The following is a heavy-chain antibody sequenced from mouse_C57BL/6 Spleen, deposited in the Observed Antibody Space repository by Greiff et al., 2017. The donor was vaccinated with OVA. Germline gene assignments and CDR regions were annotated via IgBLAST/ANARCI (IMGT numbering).Heavy chain of an antibody. J-gene: IGHJ1*03. D-gene: IGHD1-1*01. Sequence: QVQLQQSGPELVKPGASVKISCKASGYAFSSSWMNWVKQRPGKGLEWIGRIYPGDGDTNYNGKFKGKATLTADKSSSTAYMQLSSLTSEDSAVYFCARGGITTVVPYWYFEVWGTGTTVTVSS. CDR3: ARGGITTVVPYWYFEV. CDR2: IYPGDGDT. CDR1: GYAFSSSW. V-gene: IGHV1-82*01.